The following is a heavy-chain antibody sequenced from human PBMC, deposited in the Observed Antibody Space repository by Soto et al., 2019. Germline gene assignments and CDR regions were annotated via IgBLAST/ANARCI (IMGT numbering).Heavy chain of an antibody. Sequence: QVQLQESGPGLVKPSETLSLTCTVSGGSISSYYWSWIRQPPGKGLEWIGYIYYSGSTNYNPSLKSRVTISVDTSKNQFSLKRSSVTAADTAVYYCARDEPIAVAGARGGYYYYGMDVWGQGTTVTVSS. CDR2: IYYSGST. J-gene: IGHJ6*02. CDR1: GGSISSYY. CDR3: ARDEPIAVAGARGGYYYYGMDV. D-gene: IGHD6-19*01. V-gene: IGHV4-59*01.